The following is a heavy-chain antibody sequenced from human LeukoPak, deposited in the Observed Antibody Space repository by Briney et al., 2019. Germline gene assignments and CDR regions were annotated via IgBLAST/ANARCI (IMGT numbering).Heavy chain of an antibody. CDR3: AKVGGPHYYGSGSYYNY. CDR2: ISGSGGST. V-gene: IGHV3-23*01. J-gene: IGHJ4*02. Sequence: GGSLRLSCAASGFTFSSYAMSWVRQAPGKGLEWVSAISGSGGSTYYADSVKGRFTISRDNSKNTLYLQMNSLRAEDTAVYYCAKVGGPHYYGSGSYYNYWGQGTLVTVSS. D-gene: IGHD3-10*01. CDR1: GFTFSSYA.